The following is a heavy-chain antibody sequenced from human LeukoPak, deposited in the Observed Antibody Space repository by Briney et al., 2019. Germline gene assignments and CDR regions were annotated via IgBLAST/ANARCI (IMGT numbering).Heavy chain of an antibody. D-gene: IGHD2-2*01. CDR2: IIPILGIA. CDR3: ARECPRYCSSDAFDI. CDR1: GGTFSSYA. V-gene: IGHV1-69*04. J-gene: IGHJ3*02. Sequence: SVKVSCKASGGTFSSYAISWVRQAPGQGLEWMGRIIPILGIANYAQKFQGRVTITADKSTSTAYMELSSLRSEDTAVYYCARECPRYCSSDAFDIWGQGTMVTVSS.